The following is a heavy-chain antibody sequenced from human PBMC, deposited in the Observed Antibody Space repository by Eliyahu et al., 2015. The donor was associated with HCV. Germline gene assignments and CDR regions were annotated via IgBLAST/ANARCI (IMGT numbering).Heavy chain of an antibody. CDR3: AREETPGIAAAGTRRSY. D-gene: IGHD6-13*01. Sequence: PGKGLEXVSSIXXXSSYIXYADXVKGRFTISRDNAKNSLYLQMNSLRAEDTAVYYCAREETPGIAAAGTRRSYWGQGTLVTVSS. V-gene: IGHV3-21*01. J-gene: IGHJ4*02. CDR2: IXXXSSYI.